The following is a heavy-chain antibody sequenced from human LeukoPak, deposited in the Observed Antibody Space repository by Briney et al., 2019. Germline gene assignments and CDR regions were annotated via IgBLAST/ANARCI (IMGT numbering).Heavy chain of an antibody. J-gene: IGHJ4*02. V-gene: IGHV3-21*01. CDR3: ARDQGGQLAPFDY. CDR2: ISSSSSYI. Sequence: GGSLRLSCAASGFTFSSYSMNWVRQAPGMGLEWVSSISSSSSYIYYADSVKGRFTISRDNAKNSLYLQMNSLRAEDTAVYYCARDQGGQLAPFDYWGQGTLVTVSS. CDR1: GFTFSSYS. D-gene: IGHD6-6*01.